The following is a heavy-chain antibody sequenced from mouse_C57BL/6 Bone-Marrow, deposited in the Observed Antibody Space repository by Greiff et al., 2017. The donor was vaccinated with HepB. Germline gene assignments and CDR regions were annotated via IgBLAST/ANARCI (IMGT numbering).Heavy chain of an antibody. V-gene: IGHV7-1*01. CDR2: SRNKANDYTT. Sequence: EVQGVESGGGLVQSGRSLRLSCATSGFTFSDFYMEWVRQAPGKGLEWIAASRNKANDYTTEYSASVKGRFIVSRDTSQSILYLQMNALRAEDTAIYYCARDAPITTVVAPGFMDYWGQGTSVTVSS. CDR3: ARDAPITTVVAPGFMDY. J-gene: IGHJ4*01. D-gene: IGHD1-1*01. CDR1: GFTFSDFY.